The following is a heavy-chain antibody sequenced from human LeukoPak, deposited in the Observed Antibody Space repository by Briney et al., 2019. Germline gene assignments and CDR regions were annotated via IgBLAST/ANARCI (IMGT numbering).Heavy chain of an antibody. V-gene: IGHV3-23*01. J-gene: IGHJ4*02. CDR1: GFTFSSYG. D-gene: IGHD1-26*01. CDR2: ISGSGGST. Sequence: GGTLRLSCAASGFTFSSYGMSWVRQAPGKGLEWVSAISGSGGSTYYADSVKGRFTISRDNSMNTLYLQMNSLRAEDTAVYSCAKDRLGALLYFDSWGQGTLVTVSS. CDR3: AKDRLGALLYFDS.